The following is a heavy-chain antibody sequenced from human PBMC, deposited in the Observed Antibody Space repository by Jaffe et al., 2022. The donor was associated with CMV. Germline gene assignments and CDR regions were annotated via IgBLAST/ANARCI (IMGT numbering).Heavy chain of an antibody. D-gene: IGHD6-19*01. Sequence: QVQLQQWGAGLLKPSETLSLTCAVYGGSFSGYYWSWIRQPPGKGLEWIGEINHSGSTNYNPSLKSRVTISVDTSKNQFSLKLSSVTAADTAVYYCARVFAVAGQYYFDYWGQGTLVTVSS. CDR1: GGSFSGYY. V-gene: IGHV4-34*01. CDR2: INHSGST. CDR3: ARVFAVAGQYYFDY. J-gene: IGHJ4*02.